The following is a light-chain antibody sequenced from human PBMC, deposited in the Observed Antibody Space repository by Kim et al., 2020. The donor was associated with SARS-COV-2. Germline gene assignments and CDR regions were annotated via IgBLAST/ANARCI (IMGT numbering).Light chain of an antibody. CDR3: LQDYNYPLT. CDR2: AGS. V-gene: IGKV1-6*01. J-gene: IGKJ4*01. CDR1: QGIRND. Sequence: VSVGDRVTITCRASQGIRNDLGWYQQIPGKAPKLLISAGSTLESGVPSRFSGSGSATDFALTISSLQPEDFATYYCLQDYNYPLTFGGGTKVDIK.